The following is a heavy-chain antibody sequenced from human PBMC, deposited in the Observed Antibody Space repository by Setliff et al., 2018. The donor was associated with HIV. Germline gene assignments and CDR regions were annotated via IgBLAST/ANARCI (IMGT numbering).Heavy chain of an antibody. CDR2: VTHSGTT. D-gene: IGHD6-19*01. J-gene: IGHJ4*02. V-gene: IGHV4-34*01. CDR3: ARGRKKTLAVSGTRYFDF. Sequence: PSETLSLTCAVYGGSFSGFYWTFIRQSPGKGLEWIGEVTHSGTTTYDPSLKSRIAISVDTSKNQFSLKLTSVTAADMGVYYCARGRKKTLAVSGTRYFDFWGQGTLVTVSS. CDR1: GGSFSGFY.